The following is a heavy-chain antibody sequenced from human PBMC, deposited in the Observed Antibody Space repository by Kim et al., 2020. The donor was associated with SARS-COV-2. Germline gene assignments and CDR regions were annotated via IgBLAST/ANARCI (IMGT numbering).Heavy chain of an antibody. Sequence: ASVKVSCKASGYTFTSYDINWVRQATGQGLEWMGWMNPNSGNTGYAQKFQGRVTMTRNTSISTAYMELSSLRSEDTAVYYCARVGIRTRAFDIWGQGTMVTVSS. J-gene: IGHJ3*02. CDR1: GYTFTSYD. D-gene: IGHD1-20*01. CDR3: ARVGIRTRAFDI. V-gene: IGHV1-8*01. CDR2: MNPNSGNT.